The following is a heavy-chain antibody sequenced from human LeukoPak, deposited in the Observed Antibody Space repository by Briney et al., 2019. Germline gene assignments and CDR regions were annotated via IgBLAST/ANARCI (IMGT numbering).Heavy chain of an antibody. V-gene: IGHV3-7*01. CDR2: MKEDGSEI. J-gene: IGHJ4*02. D-gene: IGHD7-27*01. CDR1: GFSFSSWS. Sequence: GGSLRLSCAASGFSFSSWSMSWVRQAPGKRLEWVANMKEDGSEIYYVDSVQGRFTISRDNAKSSVYLQMNSLRGEDTAVYYCARENWGRFDYWGQRTLVTVSS. CDR3: ARENWGRFDY.